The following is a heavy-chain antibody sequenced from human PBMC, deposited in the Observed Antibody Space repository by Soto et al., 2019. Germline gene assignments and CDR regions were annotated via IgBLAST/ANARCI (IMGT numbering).Heavy chain of an antibody. Sequence: QVQLVESGGGVVQPGRSLRLSCAASGFTFSHYGIHWVRQAPGKGLEWLAVISYDGSNKHYADSVKGRFTVSRDKSKNTLYLQMNSLRAEDPAVYFCARYSGKYQGPIDYWGQGTLVTVSS. D-gene: IGHD1-26*01. CDR1: GFTFSHYG. J-gene: IGHJ4*02. V-gene: IGHV3-30*03. CDR3: ARYSGKYQGPIDY. CDR2: ISYDGSNK.